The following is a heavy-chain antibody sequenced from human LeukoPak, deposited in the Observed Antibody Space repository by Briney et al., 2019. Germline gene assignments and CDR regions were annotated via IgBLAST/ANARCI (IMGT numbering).Heavy chain of an antibody. CDR3: AAHPERYSWGLGRDY. CDR1: GGSISSYY. V-gene: IGHV4-59*08. CDR2: IYYSGST. D-gene: IGHD1-1*01. Sequence: KTSETLSLTCTVSGGSISSYYWSWIRQPPGKGLEWIGYIYYSGSTNYNPSLKSRVTISVDTSKNQFSLKLSSVTAADTAVYYCAAHPERYSWGLGRDYWGQGTLVTVSS. J-gene: IGHJ4*02.